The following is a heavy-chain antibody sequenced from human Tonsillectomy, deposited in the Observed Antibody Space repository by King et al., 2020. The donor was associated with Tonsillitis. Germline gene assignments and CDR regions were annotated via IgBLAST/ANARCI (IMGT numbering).Heavy chain of an antibody. CDR1: GGSFSGYY. V-gene: IGHV4-34*01. CDR3: ARGEKTAGNGGGWNRKGCFGN. J-gene: IGHJ3*02. Sequence: VQLQQWGAGLLKPSETLSLTCAVYGGSFSGYYWSWIRQPPGKGLEWIGEINHSGSTNYNPSLKSRVTISVDTSKNQFSLKLSSVTAADTAVYYCARGEKTAGNGGGWNRKGCFGNWGPGKMGHLSS. D-gene: IGHD6-19*01. CDR2: INHSGST.